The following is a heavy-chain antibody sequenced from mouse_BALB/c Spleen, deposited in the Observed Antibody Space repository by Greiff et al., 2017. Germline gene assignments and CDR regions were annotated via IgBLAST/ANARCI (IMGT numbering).Heavy chain of an antibody. CDR3: ARSRGSLSWYFDV. J-gene: IGHJ1*01. D-gene: IGHD3-1*01. Sequence: VQLQQSGAELVRPGSSVKISCKASGYAFSSYWMNWVKQRPGQGLEWIGQIYPGDGDTNYNGKFKGKATLTADKSSSTAYMQLSSLTSEDSAVYFCARSRGSLSWYFDVWGAGTTVTVSS. CDR2: IYPGDGDT. V-gene: IGHV1-80*01. CDR1: GYAFSSYW.